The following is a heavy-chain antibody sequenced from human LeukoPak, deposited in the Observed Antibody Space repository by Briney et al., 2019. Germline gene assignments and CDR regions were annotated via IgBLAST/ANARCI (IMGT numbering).Heavy chain of an antibody. J-gene: IGHJ5*02. CDR2: IYYSGST. CDR1: GGSISSGDYY. D-gene: IGHD1-7*01. CDR3: VRESLTGTSS. Sequence: PSETLSLTCTVSGGSISSGDYYWSWIRQPPGQGLEWIGYIYYSGSTYYNPSLKSRVTISVDTSKNQFSLKLSSVTAADTAVYYCVRESLTGTSSWGQGTLVTVSS. V-gene: IGHV4-30-4*08.